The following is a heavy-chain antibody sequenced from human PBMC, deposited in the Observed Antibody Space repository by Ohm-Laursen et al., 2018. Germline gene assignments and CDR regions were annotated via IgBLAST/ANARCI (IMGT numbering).Heavy chain of an antibody. CDR2: IYYSGST. V-gene: IGHV4-59*01. J-gene: IGHJ4*02. CDR1: GGSISSYY. D-gene: IGHD1-1*01. Sequence: TLSLTCTVSGGSISSYYWSWIRQPPGKGLEWIGYIYYSGSTNYNPSLKSRVTISLATSRNQFSLKLSSVTAADTAVYYCARDRASSTEGYYFDYWGQGTLVTVSS. CDR3: ARDRASSTEGYYFDY.